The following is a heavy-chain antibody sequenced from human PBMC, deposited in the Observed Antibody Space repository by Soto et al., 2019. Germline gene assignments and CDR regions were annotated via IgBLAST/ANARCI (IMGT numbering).Heavy chain of an antibody. CDR2: ISYDGSNK. J-gene: IGHJ6*02. CDR1: GFTFSSYG. V-gene: IGHV3-30*18. CDR3: AKDGYTDYYYYGMDV. D-gene: IGHD3-16*02. Sequence: QVQLVESGGGVVQPGRSLRLSCAASGFTFSSYGMHWVRQAPGKGLEWVAVISYDGSNKYYADSGKGRFTISRDNSKNTLYLQMNSLRAEDTAVYYCAKDGYTDYYYYGMDVWGQGTTVTVSS.